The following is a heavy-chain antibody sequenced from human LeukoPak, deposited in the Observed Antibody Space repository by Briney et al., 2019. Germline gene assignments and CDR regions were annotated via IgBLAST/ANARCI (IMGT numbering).Heavy chain of an antibody. Sequence: PGGSLRLSCAASGFTFSSYAMHWVRQAPGKGLEWVAVISYDGSNKYYADSVKGRFTISRDNSKNTLYLQMNSLRAEDTAVYYCARDGTKGSGSYYFDYWGQGTLVTVSS. CDR2: ISYDGSNK. J-gene: IGHJ4*02. V-gene: IGHV3-30*04. CDR3: ARDGTKGSGSYYFDY. CDR1: GFTFSSYA. D-gene: IGHD3-10*01.